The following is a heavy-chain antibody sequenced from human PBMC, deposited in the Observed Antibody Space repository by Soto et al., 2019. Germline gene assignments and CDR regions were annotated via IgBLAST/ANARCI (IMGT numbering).Heavy chain of an antibody. CDR2: TRNKASSYTT. J-gene: IGHJ4*02. CDR1: GFSFSDYY. CDR3: AREGSSSGPDYEY. V-gene: IGHV3-72*01. Sequence: EVQLVESGGGLVQPGGSLRLSCAASGFSFSDYYINWVRQAPGKGLEWVGRTRNKASSYTTDYAAFVKGRFTISRDDSKNLIYRQMNSLKTEDTAVYYCAREGSSSGPDYEYWGQGNLVTVSS. D-gene: IGHD3-22*01.